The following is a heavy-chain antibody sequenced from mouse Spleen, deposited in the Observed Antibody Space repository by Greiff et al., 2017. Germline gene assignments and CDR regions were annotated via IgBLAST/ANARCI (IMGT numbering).Heavy chain of an antibody. J-gene: IGHJ3*01. CDR1: GFTFNTFA. CDR2: MRGRSSNFAT. Sequence: EVQRVESGGGLVQPKGSLKLSCAASGFTFNTFAMHWVRQAPGRGLEWIARMRGRSSNFATYYADSVKDRFTISRDDSQRMHYLQMNNLKIEDTAMYYCVRDGYDGFSFVYWGQGTLVTVSA. CDR3: VRDGYDGFSFVY. V-gene: IGHV10-3*01. D-gene: IGHD2-3*01.